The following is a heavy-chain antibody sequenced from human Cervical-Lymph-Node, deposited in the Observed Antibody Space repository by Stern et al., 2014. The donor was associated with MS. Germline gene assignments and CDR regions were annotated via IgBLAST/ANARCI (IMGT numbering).Heavy chain of an antibody. J-gene: IGHJ4*02. CDR2: INPNSGGT. CDR1: AYTITDYY. CDR3: ARGGGYSYSTLDY. Sequence: VQLVQSGAEAKKPGASVKVSCKASAYTITDYYTHWVRQAPGHGLEWKGWINPNSGGTYSAQKFQGRLTMTRDTSISTAYMELSSLRSDDTAVYYCARGGGYSYSTLDYWGQGTQVTVSS. V-gene: IGHV1-2*02. D-gene: IGHD3-10*01.